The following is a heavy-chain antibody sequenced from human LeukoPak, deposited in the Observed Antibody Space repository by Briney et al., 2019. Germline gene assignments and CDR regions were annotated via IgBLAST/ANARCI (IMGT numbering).Heavy chain of an antibody. V-gene: IGHV3-48*01. CDR3: ARDLAWGAFDY. CDR1: GFTFEDYG. CDR2: IRSLSSIK. J-gene: IGHJ4*02. Sequence: PGGSLRLSCVGSGFTFEDYGMSWVRQAPGKGLEWVSYIRSLSSIKYYADSVKGRFTISRDDSKSMLSLQMNSLRVEDTAVYCCARDLAWGAFDYWGQGTLVSVSS. D-gene: IGHD7-27*01.